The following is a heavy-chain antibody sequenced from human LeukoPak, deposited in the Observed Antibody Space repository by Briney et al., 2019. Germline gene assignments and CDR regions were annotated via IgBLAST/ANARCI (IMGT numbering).Heavy chain of an antibody. CDR2: IKQDGSEK. CDR3: AREHGSSWYRKYYFDY. D-gene: IGHD6-13*01. CDR1: GFAFNSYA. V-gene: IGHV3-7*01. J-gene: IGHJ4*02. Sequence: GGSLRLSCAASGFAFNSYAMSWVRQAPGKGLEWVANIKQDGSEKYYVDSVKGRFTISRDNAKNSLYLQMNSLRAEDTAVYYCAREHGSSWYRKYYFDYWGQGTLVTVSS.